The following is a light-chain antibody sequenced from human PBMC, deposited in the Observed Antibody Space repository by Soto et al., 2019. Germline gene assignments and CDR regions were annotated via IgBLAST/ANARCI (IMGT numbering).Light chain of an antibody. CDR1: SSDIGGYNY. V-gene: IGLV2-14*01. J-gene: IGLJ3*02. Sequence: QSVLTQPASVSASPGQTITISCTGSSSDIGGYNYISWYQQHPGKAPKILIYEVTHRPSGISDRFSGSKSGNRASLTISGIQAEDEAEYYCSSSTSTNTLLFGGGTKLTVL. CDR2: EVT. CDR3: SSSTSTNTLL.